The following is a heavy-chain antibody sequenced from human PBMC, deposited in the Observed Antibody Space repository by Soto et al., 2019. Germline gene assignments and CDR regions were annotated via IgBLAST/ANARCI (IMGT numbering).Heavy chain of an antibody. V-gene: IGHV4-38-2*02. J-gene: IGHJ6*02. CDR2: IYHSGST. CDR3: ARDRVAAAGTDYYYGMDV. Sequence: SETLSLTCAVSGYSISSGYYWGWIRQPPGKGLEWIGSIYHSGSTYYNPSLKSRVTISVDTSKNQFSLKLSSVTAADTAVYYCARDRVAAAGTDYYYGMDVWGPGTTVTVSS. D-gene: IGHD6-13*01. CDR1: GYSISSGYY.